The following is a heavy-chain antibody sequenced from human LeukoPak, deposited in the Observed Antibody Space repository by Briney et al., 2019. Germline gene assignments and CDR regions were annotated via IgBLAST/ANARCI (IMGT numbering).Heavy chain of an antibody. CDR1: GGTFSSYA. J-gene: IGHJ4*02. Sequence: SVKVSCKASGGTFSSYAISWVRQAPGQGLEWMGGIIPIFGTANYAQKFQGRVTITADESTSTAYMELSSLRSEDTAVYYCARNSSSRKAHFDYWGQGTLVTVSS. CDR3: ARNSSSRKAHFDY. V-gene: IGHV1-69*13. D-gene: IGHD6-13*01. CDR2: IIPIFGTA.